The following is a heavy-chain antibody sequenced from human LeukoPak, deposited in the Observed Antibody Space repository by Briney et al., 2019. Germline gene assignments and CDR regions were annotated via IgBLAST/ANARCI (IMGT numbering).Heavy chain of an antibody. V-gene: IGHV3-48*03. D-gene: IGHD6-6*01. J-gene: IGHJ4*02. CDR1: GFTFNDYE. CDR2: ISSAGSDM. Sequence: PGGSLRLSCAASGFTFNDYEMNWVRYAPGTGLEWISYISSAGSDMYYADFVKGRFTVSRDNAKNSLFLQMNSLRAEDTAVYYCARDTPKFSSSADYWGQGTLVTVSS. CDR3: ARDTPKFSSSADY.